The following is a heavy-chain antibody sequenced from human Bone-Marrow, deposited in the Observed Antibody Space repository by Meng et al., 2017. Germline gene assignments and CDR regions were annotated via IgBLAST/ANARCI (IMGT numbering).Heavy chain of an antibody. D-gene: IGHD3-9*01. CDR3: ARGERDYDILTGYSSAGSDDAFDI. CDR2: IGTAGDT. CDR1: AFTFNRCK. Sequence: GESLKISCTASAFTFNRCKLHWVRQPTGKGLEWVSAIGTAGDTYYPGSVKGRFTISRENAKNSLYLQMNSLRAGDTAVYYCARGERDYDILTGYSSAGSDDAFDIWGQGTMVTVSS. J-gene: IGHJ3*02. V-gene: IGHV3-13*01.